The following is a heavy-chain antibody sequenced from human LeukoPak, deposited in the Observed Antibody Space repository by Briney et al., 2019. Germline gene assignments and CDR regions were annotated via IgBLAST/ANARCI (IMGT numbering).Heavy chain of an antibody. V-gene: IGHV4-59*08. Sequence: PSETLSLTCTVSAGSISSYYWRWIRQPPGKGLECLGYIYNSGSTNYNPSLKSRVSISVDTSKNQFSLKLSSVTAADTAVYYCARSAIDAFDIWGQGTMVTVSS. CDR2: IYNSGST. J-gene: IGHJ3*02. CDR1: AGSISSYY. CDR3: ARSAIDAFDI. D-gene: IGHD6-25*01.